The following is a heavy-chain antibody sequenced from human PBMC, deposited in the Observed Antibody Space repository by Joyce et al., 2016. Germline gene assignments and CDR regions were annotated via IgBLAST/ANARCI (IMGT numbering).Heavy chain of an antibody. V-gene: IGHV3-74*01. CDR2: IIIDGTIT. D-gene: IGHD7-27*01. Sequence: EVQLVESGGGLVQPGGSLRLSCAASGITFSKYWMHWVRQAPGKGLVWVSHIIIDGTITRYADSVRGRFTISRDNAKSTLYLQLNSLRADDTAVYYCARGVITSTGVDAFDIWGQGTMVTVS. J-gene: IGHJ3*02. CDR1: GITFSKYW. CDR3: ARGVITSTGVDAFDI.